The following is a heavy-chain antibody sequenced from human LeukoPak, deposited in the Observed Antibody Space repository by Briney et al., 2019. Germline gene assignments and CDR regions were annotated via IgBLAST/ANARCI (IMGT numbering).Heavy chain of an antibody. CDR3: ARVGQYRFGFYYGMDV. V-gene: IGHV3-64*01. CDR1: GFTFSSYA. J-gene: IGHJ6*02. Sequence: GGSLRLSCAASGFTFSSYAMHWVRQAPGKGLEYVSAISSKGGSTYYANSVKGRFTISRDNSKNTLYLQMGSLRAEDMAVYYCARVGQYRFGFYYGMDVWGQGTTVTVSS. CDR2: ISSKGGST. D-gene: IGHD3-10*01.